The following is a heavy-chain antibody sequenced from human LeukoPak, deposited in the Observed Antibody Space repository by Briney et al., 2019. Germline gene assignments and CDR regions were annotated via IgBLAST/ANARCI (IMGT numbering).Heavy chain of an antibody. Sequence: GGSLRLSCAASGFIFTTYAMSWVRQAPGKGLEYVSGISGSGGNTYYADSVKGRFTISRDNSKNTLYLQMNSLRAEDTAVYYCARGGGEYYFDYWGQGTLVTVSS. CDR2: ISGSGGNT. J-gene: IGHJ4*02. CDR1: GFIFTTYA. CDR3: ARGGGEYYFDY. D-gene: IGHD3-16*01. V-gene: IGHV3-23*01.